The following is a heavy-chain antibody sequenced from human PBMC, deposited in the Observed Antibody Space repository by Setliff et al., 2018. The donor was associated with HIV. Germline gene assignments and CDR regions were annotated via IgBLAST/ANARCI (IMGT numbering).Heavy chain of an antibody. CDR2: IYSTDTT. CDR3: ARDRGDDAFDI. D-gene: IGHD3-10*01. J-gene: IGHJ3*02. V-gene: IGHV4-59*01. Sequence: KPSETLSLTCTVSAVSIGGYSWSWIRQSPGKGLEWIGSIYSTDTTNHNPSLESRVTISVDKSKNQFSLKLSSVTAADTAVYYCARDRGDDAFDIWGQGTMVTVSS. CDR1: AVSIGGYS.